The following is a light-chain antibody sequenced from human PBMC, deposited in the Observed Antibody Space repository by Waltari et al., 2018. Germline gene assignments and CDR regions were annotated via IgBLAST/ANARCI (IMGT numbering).Light chain of an antibody. CDR2: VRA. CDR3: ITYTSSSTYV. V-gene: IGLV2-14*02. J-gene: IGLJ3*02. Sequence: YHKLPAEAPGLMFFVRAQRPSGVSNRFSGSKSGNTASLAISGLQAEDEGDYYCITYTSSSTYVFGGGTRLTVL.